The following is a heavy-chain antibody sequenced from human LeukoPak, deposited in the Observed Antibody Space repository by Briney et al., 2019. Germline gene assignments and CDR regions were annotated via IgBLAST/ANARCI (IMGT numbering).Heavy chain of an antibody. J-gene: IGHJ4*02. CDR2: INPNSGGT. CDR3: ARLPLPAWIQLWINFSFDY. CDR1: GYTFTGYY. D-gene: IGHD5-18*01. V-gene: IGHV1-2*02. Sequence: AASVKVSCKASGYTFTGYYMHWVRQAPGQGLEWMGWINPNSGGTNYAQKFQGRVTMTRDTSISTAYMELSRLRSDDTAVYYCARLPLPAWIQLWINFSFDYWGQGTLVTVSS.